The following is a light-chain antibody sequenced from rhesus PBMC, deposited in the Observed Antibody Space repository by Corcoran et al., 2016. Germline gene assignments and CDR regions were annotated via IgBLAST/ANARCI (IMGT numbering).Light chain of an antibody. Sequence: DIQMTQSPSSLSASVGDRVTITCRASQGISSWLAWYQQKPGKAPKLLIYKASRLQSGVPSRFSGSGSGTDVTLTISSLQPEDFATYYGQQYSSAPPLTFGGGTKVEIK. J-gene: IGKJ4*01. CDR2: KAS. V-gene: IGKV1-21*01. CDR1: QGISSW. CDR3: QQYSSAPPLT.